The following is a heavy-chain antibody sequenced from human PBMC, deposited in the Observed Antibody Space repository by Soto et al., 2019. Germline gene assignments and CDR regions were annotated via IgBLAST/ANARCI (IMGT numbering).Heavy chain of an antibody. CDR1: GGSFSNYY. V-gene: IGHV4-34*01. D-gene: IGHD3-10*01. CDR3: ARESPPDYGSGSMDY. Sequence: SETLSLTCAVSGGSFSNYYWTWIRQSPGKGLEWLGEINHSGTTNYNPSLQSRVTISLDTSKNEFSLNLSSVTAADTAVYYFARESPPDYGSGSMDYWGDGTPVTVSP. CDR2: INHSGTT. J-gene: IGHJ4*01.